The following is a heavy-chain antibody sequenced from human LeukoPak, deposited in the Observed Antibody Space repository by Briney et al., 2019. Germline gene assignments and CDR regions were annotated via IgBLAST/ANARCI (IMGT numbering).Heavy chain of an antibody. CDR1: GDSISSYY. V-gene: IGHV4-59*08. J-gene: IGHJ5*02. Sequence: PTHTLSLIRPVSGDSISSYYWSWIRPPPAKGLEWIGYIYYSGSTNYNPPLKSRVTISVATSKNQFSLKLSSVTAAATAVYYCASLHGYASGRPWGQGTLVTVSS. CDR3: ASLHGYASGRP. CDR2: IYYSGST. D-gene: IGHD3-10*01.